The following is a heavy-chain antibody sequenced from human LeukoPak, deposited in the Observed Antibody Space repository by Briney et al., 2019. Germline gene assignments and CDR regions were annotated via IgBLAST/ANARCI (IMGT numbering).Heavy chain of an antibody. CDR2: ISSSSSTI. J-gene: IGHJ4*02. D-gene: IGHD3-10*01. CDR3: ARDLKGSGSYSFDY. Sequence: GGSLRLSCAASGFTFSSSSMNWVRQAPGKGLEWVSYISSSSSTIHYAESVKGRFTISRDNAKNSLYLQMNSLRDEDTAVYYCARDLKGSGSYSFDYWGQGTLVTVSS. CDR1: GFTFSSSS. V-gene: IGHV3-48*02.